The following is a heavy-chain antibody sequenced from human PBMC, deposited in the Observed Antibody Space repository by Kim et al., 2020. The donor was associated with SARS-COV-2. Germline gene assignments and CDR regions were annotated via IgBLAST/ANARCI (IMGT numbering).Heavy chain of an antibody. Sequence: GGSLRLSCAASGFTFTTYAMNWVRQVPGKGLEWVSTISSVSGATYYADSVKGRFTVSRDNSKNTLYLQMNSLRVEDTAIYYCAKEHPRAWVGELSNFWGQGTLVTVSS. CDR1: GFTFTTYA. J-gene: IGHJ4*02. D-gene: IGHD3-10*01. CDR2: ISSVSGAT. CDR3: AKEHPRAWVGELSNF. V-gene: IGHV3-23*01.